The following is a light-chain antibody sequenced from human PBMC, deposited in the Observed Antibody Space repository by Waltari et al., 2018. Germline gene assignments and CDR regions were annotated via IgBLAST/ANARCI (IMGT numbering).Light chain of an antibody. CDR2: WAS. CDR1: QSVLYSSNNKSY. CDR3: QQYNTTPWT. Sequence: DIVMTQSPDSLAVSLGERATINCKSSQSVLYSSNNKSYLAWYQQKPGQSPKLLIYWASTRESGIPDRFSGSGSGTDFTLTISSLQAEDVAVYYCQQYNTTPWTFGQGTKLEIK. V-gene: IGKV4-1*01. J-gene: IGKJ1*01.